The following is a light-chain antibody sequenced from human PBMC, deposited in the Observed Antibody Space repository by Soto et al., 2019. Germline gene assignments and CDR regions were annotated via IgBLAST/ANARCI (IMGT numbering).Light chain of an antibody. CDR3: QQYDTSPRT. CDR2: GAS. V-gene: IGKV3-20*01. J-gene: IGKJ1*01. Sequence: EIVLTQSPDTLSLSPGERATLSCRASQSVRADFLTWYQQRLGQAPRLLIYGASNRATGIPDRFSGSGSGTDFTLTISGLEPEDFAVYYCQQYDTSPRTFGRGTKVE. CDR1: QSVRADF.